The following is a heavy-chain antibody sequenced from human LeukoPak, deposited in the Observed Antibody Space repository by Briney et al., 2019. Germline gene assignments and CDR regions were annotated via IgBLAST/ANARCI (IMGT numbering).Heavy chain of an antibody. CDR3: TRGHWGLQS. D-gene: IGHD7-27*01. J-gene: IGHJ5*02. CDR1: GASFTDYY. Sequence: SETLSLTCTVSGASFTDYYWSWIRQSPGKGLEWISYIHHSGNSDYNPSLRSRVTTSLDTSKNQFSLNLISVTAADTAGYYCTRGHWGLQSWSQGTLVTVSS. CDR2: IHHSGNS. V-gene: IGHV4-59*01.